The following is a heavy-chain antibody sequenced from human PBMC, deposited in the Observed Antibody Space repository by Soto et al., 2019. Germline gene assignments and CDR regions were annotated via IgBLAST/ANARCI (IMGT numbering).Heavy chain of an antibody. CDR3: AKRRVITMLYGSHYGMDV. D-gene: IGHD3-22*01. CDR1: GLTFSSYA. V-gene: IGHV3-23*01. J-gene: IGHJ6*02. Sequence: PGGSLRLSCSASGLTFSSYALSWTRQSPRKGLEWVSAISGSGGIKYYADSVKGRFTISRDNSKNTLYLQMTSLRAEDTAVYYCAKRRVITMLYGSHYGMDVWGQGTTVTVS. CDR2: ISGSGGIK.